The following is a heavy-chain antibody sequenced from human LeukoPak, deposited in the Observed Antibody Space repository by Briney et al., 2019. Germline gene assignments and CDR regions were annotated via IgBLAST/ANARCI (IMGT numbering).Heavy chain of an antibody. CDR2: ISYDGSNK. J-gene: IGHJ6*02. Sequence: GGSLRLSCAASGCTFSSYAMHWVRQAPGKGLEWVAVISYDGSNKYYADSVKGRFTLSRDNSKNTLYLQMNSLRAEDTAVYYCASFEGYCSSTSCYFGGPWDYYYGMAVWGQGTTVTVSS. V-gene: IGHV3-30-3*01. CDR1: GCTFSSYA. D-gene: IGHD2-2*01. CDR3: ASFEGYCSSTSCYFGGPWDYYYGMAV.